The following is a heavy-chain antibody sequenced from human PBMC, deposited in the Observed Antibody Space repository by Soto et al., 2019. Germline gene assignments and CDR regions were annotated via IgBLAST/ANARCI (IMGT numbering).Heavy chain of an antibody. D-gene: IGHD3-10*01. CDR2: ISAYNGNT. V-gene: IGHV1-18*01. Sequence: QVQLVQSRAEVKKPGASVKVSCKASGYTFTTYGISWVRQAPGQGLEWMGWISAYNGNTNYVQKFQGRVTMTTDTSXXTAYLELRSLSADDTAVYYCAGGSYCYYSYFGLDVWGQGTTVTVSS. CDR3: AGGSYCYYSYFGLDV. J-gene: IGHJ6*02. CDR1: GYTFTTYG.